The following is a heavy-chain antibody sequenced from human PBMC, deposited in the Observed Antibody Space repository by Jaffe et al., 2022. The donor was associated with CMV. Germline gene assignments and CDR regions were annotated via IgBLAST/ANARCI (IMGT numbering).Heavy chain of an antibody. V-gene: IGHV4-34*01. CDR1: GGSFSGYY. Sequence: QVQLQQWGAGLLKPSETLSLTCAVYGGSFSGYYWSWIRQPPGKGLEWIGEINHSGSTNYNPSLKSRVTISVDTSKNQFSLKLSSVTAADTAVYYCARGSWSPGYCSTPTAAKSCRRGKNWFDPWGQGTLVTVSS. CDR3: ARGSWSPGYCSTPTAAKSCRRGKNWFDP. CDR2: INHSGST. D-gene: IGHD2-2*01. J-gene: IGHJ5*02.